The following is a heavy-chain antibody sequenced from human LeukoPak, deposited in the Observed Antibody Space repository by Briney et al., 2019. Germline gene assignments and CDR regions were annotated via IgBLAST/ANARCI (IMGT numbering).Heavy chain of an antibody. CDR1: GGTFSSYA. Sequence: SVKVSCKASGGTFSSYAISWVRQAPGQGLEWMGGIIPIFGTANYAQKFQGRVTITRDTSASTAYMELSSLRSEDTAVYYCARVGVTFGGLITPFDYWGQGTLVTVSS. J-gene: IGHJ4*02. D-gene: IGHD3-16*02. CDR2: IIPIFGTA. V-gene: IGHV1-69*05. CDR3: ARVGVTFGGLITPFDY.